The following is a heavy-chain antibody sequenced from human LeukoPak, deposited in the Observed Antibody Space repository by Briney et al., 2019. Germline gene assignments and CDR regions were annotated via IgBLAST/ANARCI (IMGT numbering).Heavy chain of an antibody. CDR1: GFTFSSYS. J-gene: IGHJ5*02. V-gene: IGHV3-21*01. Sequence: GGSLRLSCAASGFTFSSYSMNWVRQAPGKGLEWVSSISSSSSYIYYADSLRGRFTMSRVNAKNSLYLQMSSRTAEDAAAYYCARGFCGGGSCYTSWFDPWGQGTLVTVSS. D-gene: IGHD2-15*01. CDR3: ARGFCGGGSCYTSWFDP. CDR2: ISSSSSYI.